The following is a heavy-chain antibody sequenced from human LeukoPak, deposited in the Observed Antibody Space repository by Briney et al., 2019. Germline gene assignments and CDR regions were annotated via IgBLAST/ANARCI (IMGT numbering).Heavy chain of an antibody. CDR2: MSGRGYYT. V-gene: IGHV3-23*01. CDR1: GFAFSNFA. D-gene: IGHD3-3*01. Sequence: GGSLRLSCAASGFAFSNFAMSWVRQAPGKGLEWVSAMSGRGYYTYYVESVKGRFTISRDNSKNTLYLHMNSLRADDTAVYYCAKMEGQRLYDYCMDVWGRGTTVTVSS. CDR3: AKMEGQRLYDYCMDV. J-gene: IGHJ6*03.